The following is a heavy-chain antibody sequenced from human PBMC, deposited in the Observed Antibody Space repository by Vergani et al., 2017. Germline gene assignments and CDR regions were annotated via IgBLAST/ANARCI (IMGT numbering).Heavy chain of an antibody. Sequence: QVQLVESGGGLVKPGGSLRLSCAASGFTFSDYYMSWIRQAPGKGLEWVSYISSSGSTIYYADSVKGRFTISRDNAKNSLYLQMNSLRAEDTAVYYCARDYHSSSWAPPLYYYYYYMDVWGKGTTVTVSS. CDR2: ISSSGSTI. J-gene: IGHJ6*03. V-gene: IGHV3-11*01. D-gene: IGHD6-13*01. CDR1: GFTFSDYY. CDR3: ARDYHSSSWAPPLYYYYYYMDV.